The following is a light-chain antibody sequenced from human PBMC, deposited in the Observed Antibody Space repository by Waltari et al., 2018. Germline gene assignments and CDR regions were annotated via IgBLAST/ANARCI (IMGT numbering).Light chain of an antibody. CDR2: DVS. CDR3: CSYAGSSTFVV. V-gene: IGLV2-23*02. Sequence: QSALTQPASVSGSPGQSITISCTGTSSDVGGYNYVSWYQQHPGKAPKPMIYDVSKRPSVVSNRFSGSKSGNTASLTISGLQAEDEADYYCCSYAGSSTFVVFGGGTKLTVL. J-gene: IGLJ2*01. CDR1: SSDVGGYNY.